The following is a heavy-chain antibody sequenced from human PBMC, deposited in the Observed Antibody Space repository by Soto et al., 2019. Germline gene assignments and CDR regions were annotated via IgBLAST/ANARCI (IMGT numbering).Heavy chain of an antibody. CDR2: ISGSGGST. Sequence: GGSLRLSCAASGFTFSSYAMSWVRQAPGKGLEWVSAISGSGGSTYYADSVKGRFTISRDNSKNTLYLQMNSLRAEDTAVYYCAKTPRSEVYASHYFDYWGQGTLVTVSS. CDR3: AKTPRSEVYASHYFDY. V-gene: IGHV3-23*01. J-gene: IGHJ4*02. D-gene: IGHD2-8*01. CDR1: GFTFSSYA.